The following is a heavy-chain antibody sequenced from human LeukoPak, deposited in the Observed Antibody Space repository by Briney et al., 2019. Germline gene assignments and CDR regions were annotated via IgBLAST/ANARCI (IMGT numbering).Heavy chain of an antibody. Sequence: GGSLRLSYAGTGFTFSAYWMHWVRQAPGKGPVWLARINSDGYSISYADSVKGRFTISRDNAKKTLYLQMNTLRAEDTAMYYCARAIAEAGTDSWGQGTLVTVSS. CDR2: INSDGYSI. V-gene: IGHV3-74*01. J-gene: IGHJ4*02. D-gene: IGHD6-19*01. CDR3: ARAIAEAGTDS. CDR1: GFTFSAYW.